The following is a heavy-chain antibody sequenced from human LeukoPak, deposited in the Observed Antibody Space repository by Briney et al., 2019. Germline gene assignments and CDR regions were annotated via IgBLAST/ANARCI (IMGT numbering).Heavy chain of an antibody. D-gene: IGHD6-13*01. CDR1: GFTFDDYA. CDR2: ISWNSGSI. CDR3: AKDRASGLAAAGHGYFDY. V-gene: IGHV3-9*03. Sequence: GRSLRLSCAASGFTFDDYAMHWVRQAPGKGLEWVSGISWNSGSIGYADSVKGRFTISRDNAKNSLYLQMNSLRAEDMALYYCAKDRASGLAAAGHGYFDYWGQGTLVTVSS. J-gene: IGHJ4*02.